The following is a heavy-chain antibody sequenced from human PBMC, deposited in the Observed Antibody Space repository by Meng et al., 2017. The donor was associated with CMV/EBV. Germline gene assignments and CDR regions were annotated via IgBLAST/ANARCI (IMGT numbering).Heavy chain of an antibody. CDR3: ARGGLYYYDSSGHFDY. CDR1: GGSISSYY. V-gene: IGHV4-4*07. J-gene: IGHJ4*02. Sequence: QVRLQESGPGLVKPSETLSRTCTVSGGSISSYYWSWIRQPAGKGLEWIGRIYTSGSTKYNPSLKSRVTMSVDTSKNQFSLKLSSVTAADTAVYYCARGGLYYYDSSGHFDYWGQGTLVTVSS. CDR2: IYTSGST. D-gene: IGHD3-22*01.